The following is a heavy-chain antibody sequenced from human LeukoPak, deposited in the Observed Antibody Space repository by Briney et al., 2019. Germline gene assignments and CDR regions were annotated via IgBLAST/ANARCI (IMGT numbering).Heavy chain of an antibody. CDR2: IKQDGSAK. Sequence: GGSLRLSXAASGFTFSSYWMSWVRQAPGKGLEWVANIKQDGSAKYYVDSVKGRFTISRDNAKNSLYLRMNSLRAEDTAVYYCAKLYEQLAYYYYYFMDVWGKGTTVTVSS. CDR1: GFTFSSYW. V-gene: IGHV3-7*01. D-gene: IGHD6-6*01. CDR3: AKLYEQLAYYYYYFMDV. J-gene: IGHJ6*03.